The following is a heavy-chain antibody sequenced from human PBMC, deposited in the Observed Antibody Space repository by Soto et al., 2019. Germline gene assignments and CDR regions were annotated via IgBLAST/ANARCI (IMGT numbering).Heavy chain of an antibody. CDR1: GGSISSYY. Sequence: SETLSLTCTVSGGSISSYYWGWIRQPPGKGLEWIGYIYYSGSTNYNPSLKSRVTISVDTSKNQFSLKLSSVTAADTAVYYCARAGWRSGWSYYFDYWGQGTLVTVSS. D-gene: IGHD6-19*01. V-gene: IGHV4-59*01. J-gene: IGHJ4*02. CDR3: ARAGWRSGWSYYFDY. CDR2: IYYSGST.